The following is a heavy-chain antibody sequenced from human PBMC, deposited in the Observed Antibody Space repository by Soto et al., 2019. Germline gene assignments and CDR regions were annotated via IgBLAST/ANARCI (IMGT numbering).Heavy chain of an antibody. CDR2: IIPIFGTA. Sequence: GASVKVSCKASGGTFSSYAISWVRQAPGQGLEWMGGIIPIFGTANYAQRFQGRVTITADESTSTAYMELSSLRSEDTAVYYCARDVPYDSSCYSYPTFDYWGQGTLVTVS. CDR1: GGTFSSYA. J-gene: IGHJ4*02. D-gene: IGHD3-22*01. V-gene: IGHV1-69*13. CDR3: ARDVPYDSSCYSYPTFDY.